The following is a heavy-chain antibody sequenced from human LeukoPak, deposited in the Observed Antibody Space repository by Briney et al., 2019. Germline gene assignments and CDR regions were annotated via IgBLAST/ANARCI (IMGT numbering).Heavy chain of an antibody. CDR3: ARGDSYYYDSSGANWFDP. J-gene: IGHJ5*02. Sequence: ASVKVSCKASGYTFTGYYMHWVRQAPGQGLEWMGWINPNSGGTNYAQKFRGRVTMTRDASISTAYMELSRLRSDDTAVYYCARGDSYYYDSSGANWFDPWGQGTLVTVSS. D-gene: IGHD3-22*01. V-gene: IGHV1-2*02. CDR1: GYTFTGYY. CDR2: INPNSGGT.